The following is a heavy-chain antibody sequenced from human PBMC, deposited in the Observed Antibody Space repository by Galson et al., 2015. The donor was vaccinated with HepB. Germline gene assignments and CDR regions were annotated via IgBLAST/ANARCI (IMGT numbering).Heavy chain of an antibody. V-gene: IGHV1-69*10. CDR1: GGTFSSSA. J-gene: IGHJ4*02. CDR2: IIPILGIG. Sequence: SVKVSCKASGGTFSSSAISWARQAPGQGLEWMGGIIPILGIGNYAQKFQGRVTITADKFTSTAYKELSSLRSEDTAVYYCARARDYYDSSGYYYFDNWGQGTLVTVSS. CDR3: ARARDYYDSSGYYYFDN. D-gene: IGHD3-22*01.